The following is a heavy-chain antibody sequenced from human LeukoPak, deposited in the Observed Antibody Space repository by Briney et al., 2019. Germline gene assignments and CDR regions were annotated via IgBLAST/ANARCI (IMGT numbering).Heavy chain of an antibody. D-gene: IGHD2/OR15-2a*01. J-gene: IGHJ4*02. CDR3: ARSGLSRFGF. CDR1: GFTFSSYW. CDR2: FSGSGGST. Sequence: GGSLRLSCVASGFTFSSYWMHWVRQAPGKGLQWVSAFSGSGGSTYYADSVKGRFTISRDNSRNTLYLQMNSLRAEDTAVYYCARSGLSRFGFWGQGTLVTVSS. V-gene: IGHV3-23*01.